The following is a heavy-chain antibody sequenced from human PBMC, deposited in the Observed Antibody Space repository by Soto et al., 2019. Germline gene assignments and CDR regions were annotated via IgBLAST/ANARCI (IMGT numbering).Heavy chain of an antibody. CDR1: GYTFSSNY. CDR3: ARDAEAFDF. Sequence: ASVKVSCKASGYTFSSNYMRWVRQAPGQGLEWMGMIYPNGGSTSYAEKFQDRVTLTMDTSTTTVYMELTSLTSEDTAIYYCARDAEAFDFWGQGTRVTVSS. J-gene: IGHJ4*02. CDR2: IYPNGGST. V-gene: IGHV1-46*01.